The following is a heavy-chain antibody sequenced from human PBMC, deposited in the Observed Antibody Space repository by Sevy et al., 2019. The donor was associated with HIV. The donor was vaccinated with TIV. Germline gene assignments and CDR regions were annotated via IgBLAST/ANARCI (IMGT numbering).Heavy chain of an antibody. CDR2: FDHEDGER. V-gene: IGHV1-24*01. CDR1: GYTLTQLS. D-gene: IGHD2-15*01. CDR3: ATTREYYQGKSGYFDY. J-gene: IGHJ4*02. Sequence: ASVKVSCKVSGYTLTQLSMHWVRQAPGKGLEWMGSFDHEDGERIYAQKFQGRITMTEDTSTDTAYMDLSSLKSDDTAVYYCATTREYYQGKSGYFDYWGQGALVTVSS.